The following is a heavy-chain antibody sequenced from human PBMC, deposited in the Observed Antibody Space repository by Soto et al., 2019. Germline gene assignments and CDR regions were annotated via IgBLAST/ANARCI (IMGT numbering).Heavy chain of an antibody. V-gene: IGHV1-18*01. CDR3: ARDSGSYELWTAPPSV. CDR2: ISAYNGNT. J-gene: IGHJ6*02. CDR1: GYTFTSYG. D-gene: IGHD1-26*01. Sequence: QVQLVQSGAEVKKPGASVKVSCKASGYTFTSYGISWVRQAPGQGLEWMGWISAYNGNTNYAQKLQGRVTMPTDTSTSTAYMEVRSLRSDDTAVYYCARDSGSYELWTAPPSVWGQGTTVTVSS.